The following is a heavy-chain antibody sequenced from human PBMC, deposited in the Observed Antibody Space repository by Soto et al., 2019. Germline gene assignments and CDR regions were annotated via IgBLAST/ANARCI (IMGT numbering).Heavy chain of an antibody. CDR2: IRNDGSNT. CDR3: SRGSQARLLLLVSSKDNDYSIDP. V-gene: IGHV3-33*01. J-gene: IGHJ4*03. CDR1: GFTFSSYG. D-gene: IGHD3-10*01. Sequence: GGSLRLSCAASGFTFSSYGMHWVRQAPGKGLEWVAVIRNDGSNTTYEDSAPGRFTISRDNSKNTLYLQMKILRAEDTAVYYCSRGSQARLLLLVSSKDNDYSIDPWGQGTLVTVFS.